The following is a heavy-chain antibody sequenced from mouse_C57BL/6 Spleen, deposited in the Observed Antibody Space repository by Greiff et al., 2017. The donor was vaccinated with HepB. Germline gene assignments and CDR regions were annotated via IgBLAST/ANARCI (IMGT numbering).Heavy chain of an antibody. CDR3: ARDYYDYDRFAY. D-gene: IGHD2-4*01. Sequence: EVHLVESGPGLVKPSQSLSLTCSVTGYSITSGYYWNWIRQFPGNKLEWMGYISYDGSNNYNPSLKNRISITRDTTKNQFFLKLNSVTTEDTATFYCARDYYDYDRFAYWGQGTLVTVSA. CDR1: GYSITSGYY. J-gene: IGHJ3*01. V-gene: IGHV3-6*01. CDR2: ISYDGSN.